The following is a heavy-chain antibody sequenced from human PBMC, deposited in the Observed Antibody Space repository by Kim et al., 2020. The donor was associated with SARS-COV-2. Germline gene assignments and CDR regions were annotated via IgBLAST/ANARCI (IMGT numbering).Heavy chain of an antibody. CDR2: ISWNSGSI. J-gene: IGHJ6*02. Sequence: GGSLRLSCAASGFTFDDYAMHWVRQAPGKGLEWVSGISWNSGSIGYADSFPFLFTLSLYHAPHSLSLHMNSLRAEDTALYYCATATGGNYYYYGMDVWGQGTTVPVSS. V-gene: IGHV3-9*01. CDR3: ATATGGNYYYYGMDV. CDR1: GFTFDDYA. D-gene: IGHD7-27*01.